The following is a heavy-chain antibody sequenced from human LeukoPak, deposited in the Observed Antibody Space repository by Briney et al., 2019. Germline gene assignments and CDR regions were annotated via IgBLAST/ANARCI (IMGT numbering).Heavy chain of an antibody. V-gene: IGHV3-23*01. J-gene: IGHJ3*02. D-gene: IGHD3-22*01. CDR3: AREHDSSGYYYAGISGI. CDR2: ISGSGGST. CDR1: GFTFSSYA. Sequence: PGGSLRLSCAASGFTFSSYAMSWVRQAPGKGLEWVSAISGSGGSTYYADSVKGRFTISRDNSKNTLYLQMNSLRAEDTAVYYCAREHDSSGYYYAGISGIWGQGTMVTVSS.